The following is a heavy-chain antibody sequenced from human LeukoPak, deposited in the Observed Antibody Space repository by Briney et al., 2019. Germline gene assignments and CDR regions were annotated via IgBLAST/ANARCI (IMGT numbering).Heavy chain of an antibody. V-gene: IGHV3-23*01. CDR3: AKSYDSSGYYYAPDAFDI. D-gene: IGHD3-22*01. CDR1: GFTFNSYA. Sequence: GGSLRLSCAASGFTFNSYAMSWVRQAPGKGLEWVSAISGSGGSTYYADSVKGRFTISRDNSKNTLYLQMNSLRAEDTPVYYCAKSYDSSGYYYAPDAFDIWGQGTMVTVSS. J-gene: IGHJ3*02. CDR2: ISGSGGST.